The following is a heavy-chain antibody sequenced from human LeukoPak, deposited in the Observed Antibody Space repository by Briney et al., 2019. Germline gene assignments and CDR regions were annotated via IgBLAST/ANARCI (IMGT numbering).Heavy chain of an antibody. D-gene: IGHD5-12*01. V-gene: IGHV3-48*03. CDR3: ATLWVATAGVDP. J-gene: IGHJ5*02. CDR1: GFTFSRYE. CDR2: ISTSGNSV. Sequence: PGGSLRLSCAVSGFTFSRYEMHWVRQAPGKGLKWISYISTSGNSVYYADSVKGRFTISRDNAKNSLYLQMNSLRAEDTAVYYCATLWVATAGVDPWGQGTLVTVSS.